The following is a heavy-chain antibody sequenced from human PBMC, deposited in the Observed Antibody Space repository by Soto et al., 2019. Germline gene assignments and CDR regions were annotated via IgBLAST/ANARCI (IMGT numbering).Heavy chain of an antibody. V-gene: IGHV3-23*01. J-gene: IGHJ4*02. D-gene: IGHD6-13*01. CDR1: GFTFSSYA. Sequence: GGSLRLSCAASGFTFSSYARSWVRQAPGKGLEWVSAISGSGGSTYYADSVKGRFTISRDNSKNTLYLQMNSLRAEDTAVYYCAKVPAAGRPPYYFDYWGQGTLVTVSS. CDR2: ISGSGGST. CDR3: AKVPAAGRPPYYFDY.